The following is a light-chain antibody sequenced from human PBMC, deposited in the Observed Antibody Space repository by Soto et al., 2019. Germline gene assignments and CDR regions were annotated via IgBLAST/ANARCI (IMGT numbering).Light chain of an antibody. CDR1: QSLLHSNGNNY. CDR2: LAS. V-gene: IGKV2-28*01. Sequence: DIVMTQSPLSLPVTPGEPASISCRSSQSLLHSNGNNYLDWYLQKPGQSPQLLLYLASNRASRVRDGLIHSGSGTDFTLKISRVEAEDVRVYYCMQALPTPITFARETRLEIK. CDR3: MQALPTPIT. J-gene: IGKJ5*01.